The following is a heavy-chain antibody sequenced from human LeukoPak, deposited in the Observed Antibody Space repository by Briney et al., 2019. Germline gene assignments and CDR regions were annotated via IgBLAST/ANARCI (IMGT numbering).Heavy chain of an antibody. CDR3: ARDQGREQLVLRDYYYYMDV. V-gene: IGHV1-69*13. D-gene: IGHD6-6*01. Sequence: ASVKVSCKASGYTFTSYDINWVRQAPGQGLEWMGEITPIFGAANYAQKFQGRVTITADESTSTAYMELSSLRSEDTAVYYCARDQGREQLVLRDYYYYMDVWGKGTTVTVSS. CDR2: ITPIFGAA. J-gene: IGHJ6*03. CDR1: GYTFTSYD.